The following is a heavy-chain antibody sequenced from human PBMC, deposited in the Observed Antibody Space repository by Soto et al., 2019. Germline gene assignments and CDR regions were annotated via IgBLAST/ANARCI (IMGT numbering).Heavy chain of an antibody. CDR2: IYYSGST. V-gene: IGHV4-30-4*01. CDR3: ARDDSSSADLYYYYGMDV. J-gene: IGHJ6*02. D-gene: IGHD6-6*01. Sequence: SETLSLTCTVSGGSISSGDYYWSWIRQPPGKGLEWIGYIYYSGSTYYNPSLKSRVTISVDTSKNQFSLKLSSVTAADTAVYYCARDDSSSADLYYYYGMDVWGQGTTVTVSS. CDR1: GGSISSGDYY.